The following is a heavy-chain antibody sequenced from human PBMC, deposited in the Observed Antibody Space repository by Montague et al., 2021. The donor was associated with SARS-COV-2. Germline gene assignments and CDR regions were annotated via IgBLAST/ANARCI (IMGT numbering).Heavy chain of an antibody. J-gene: IGHJ5*02. V-gene: IGHV4-39*07. Sequence: SETLSLTCTVSGGSISSSSYYWGWIRQPPGKGLEWIGSIYYIGYTHYNPSLKSRVTISVDTSKNHFSLTLSSVTAADTAVYYCARSGSWEIFDPWGQGTLVIVSS. CDR2: IYYIGYT. CDR3: ARSGSWEIFDP. CDR1: GGSISSSSYY. D-gene: IGHD6-13*01.